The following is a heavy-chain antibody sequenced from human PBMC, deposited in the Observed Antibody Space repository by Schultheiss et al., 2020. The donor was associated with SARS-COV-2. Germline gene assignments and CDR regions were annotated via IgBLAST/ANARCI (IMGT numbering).Heavy chain of an antibody. CDR2: INHSGST. D-gene: IGHD1-1*01. Sequence: SETLSLTCAVYGGSFSGYYWSWIRQPPGKGLEWIGEINHSGSTNYNPSLKSRVTISVDTSKNQFSLKLSSVTAADTAVYYCARDQDWKGAGDCMDVWGQGTTVTVSS. CDR1: GGSFSGYY. V-gene: IGHV4-34*01. J-gene: IGHJ6*02. CDR3: ARDQDWKGAGDCMDV.